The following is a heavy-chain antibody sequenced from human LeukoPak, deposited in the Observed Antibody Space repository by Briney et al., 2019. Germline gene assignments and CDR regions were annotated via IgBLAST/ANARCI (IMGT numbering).Heavy chain of an antibody. CDR2: IKSDGSST. D-gene: IGHD6-13*01. J-gene: IGHJ6*02. V-gene: IGHV3-74*01. CDR3: ARANSYSNYGMDV. Sequence: GGSLRLSCAASGLTFIHHWMHWARQVRGKGLVWVSRIKSDGSSTTYADSVKGRFTISRDNARNTLYLQMNSLRAEDTAVHYCARANSYSNYGMDVWGQGTTVTVSS. CDR1: GLTFIHHW.